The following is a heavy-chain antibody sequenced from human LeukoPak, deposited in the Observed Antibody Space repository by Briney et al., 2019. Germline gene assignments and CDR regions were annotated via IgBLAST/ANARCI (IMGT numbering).Heavy chain of an antibody. CDR1: GYTFTSYG. D-gene: IGHD3-22*01. CDR2: ISAYNGNT. V-gene: IGHV1-18*01. Sequence: ASVKVSCKASGYTFTSYGISWVRQAPGQGLEWMGWISAYNGNTNYAQKLQGRVTMTTDTSTSTAYMELRSLRSDDTAVYYCARTYYYDSSGYYFPDFDYWGQGTLVTASS. CDR3: ARTYYYDSSGYYFPDFDY. J-gene: IGHJ4*02.